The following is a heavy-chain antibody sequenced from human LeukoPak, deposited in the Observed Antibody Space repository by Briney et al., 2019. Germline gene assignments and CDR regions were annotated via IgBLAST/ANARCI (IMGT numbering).Heavy chain of an antibody. V-gene: IGHV3-7*01. CDR2: LNLDGSDK. CDR3: AIFGGGYSNLNLDY. D-gene: IGHD4-11*01. Sequence: GGSLRLSCVVSGFTFSESWMSWVRQAPGKGLGWVASLNLDGSDKYYVDSVKGRFTISRDNAKNSLYLQMDSLRAEDTAVYYCAIFGGGYSNLNLDYWGQGTLVTASS. CDR1: GFTFSESW. J-gene: IGHJ4*02.